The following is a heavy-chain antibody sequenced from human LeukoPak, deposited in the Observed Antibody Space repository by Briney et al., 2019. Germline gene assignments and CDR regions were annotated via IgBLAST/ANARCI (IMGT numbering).Heavy chain of an antibody. V-gene: IGHV1-69*13. CDR3: ASGGYDFWSGWNRYNWFDP. J-gene: IGHJ5*02. CDR2: IIPIFGTA. Sequence: ASVKVSCKASGGTFSSYAISWVRQAPGQGLECMGGIIPIFGTASYAQKFQGRVTITADESTSTAYMELSSLRSEDTAVYYCASGGYDFWSGWNRYNWFDPWGQGTLVTVSS. D-gene: IGHD3-3*01. CDR1: GGTFSSYA.